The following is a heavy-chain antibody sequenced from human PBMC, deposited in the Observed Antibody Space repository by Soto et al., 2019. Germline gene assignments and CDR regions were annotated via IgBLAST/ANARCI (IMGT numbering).Heavy chain of an antibody. CDR2: MDEDGGTT. CDR1: GFTFSSYW. V-gene: IGHV3-74*02. CDR3: ASDLSGRADV. D-gene: IGHD3-10*01. Sequence: EVQLVESGGGLVRPGGCLRLSCAASGFTFSSYWMHWVRQVPGNGLVWVSRMDEDGGTTDYANSVKGRFTISRDNAKNTLYLQMNSVRVEDTAVYYCASDLSGRADVWGQGTTVTVSS. J-gene: IGHJ6*02.